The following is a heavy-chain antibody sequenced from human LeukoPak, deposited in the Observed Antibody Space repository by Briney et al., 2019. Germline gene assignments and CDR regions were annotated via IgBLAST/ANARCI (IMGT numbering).Heavy chain of an antibody. D-gene: IGHD5-24*01. V-gene: IGHV1-69*04. J-gene: IGHJ4*02. Sequence: SVKVSCKASGGTFSSYAISWVRQAPGQGLEWMGRIIPILGIANYAQKFQGRVTITADKSTSTAYMELSSLRSEDTAVYYCARDVEMATIGSDWGQGALVTVSS. CDR3: ARDVEMATIGSD. CDR2: IIPILGIA. CDR1: GGTFSSYA.